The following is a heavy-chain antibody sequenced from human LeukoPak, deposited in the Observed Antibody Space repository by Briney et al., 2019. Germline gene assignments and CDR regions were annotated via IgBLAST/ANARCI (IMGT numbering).Heavy chain of an antibody. CDR1: GFTFSDYW. CDR2: IKQDGSQR. V-gene: IGHV3-7*01. J-gene: IGHJ4*02. CDR3: ARRGGSSSRRSPIDY. Sequence: GGSLRLSCTASGFTFSDYWMTWVRQAPGKGPEWVANIKQDGSQRYYVDSVRGRFTISRDNAKNSLFLRMDGLRAEDTAVYYCARRGGSSSRRSPIDYWGQGTLVTVSS. D-gene: IGHD6-6*01.